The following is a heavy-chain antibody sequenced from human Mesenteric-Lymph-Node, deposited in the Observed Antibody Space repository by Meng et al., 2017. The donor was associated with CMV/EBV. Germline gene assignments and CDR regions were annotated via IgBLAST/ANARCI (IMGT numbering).Heavy chain of an antibody. V-gene: IGHV3-21*01. D-gene: IGHD2-2*01. CDR1: GFLLSDYT. CDR2: ISSSGSFI. Sequence: GESLKISCAASGFLLSDYTMNWVRQAPGTGLEWVSSISSSGSFIYYADSVRGRFTISRDNAKNSLYLQMNSLRAEDTAVYYCARSHVYCSSTSCYSDYYGMDVWGQGTTVTVSS. CDR3: ARSHVYCSSTSCYSDYYGMDV. J-gene: IGHJ6*02.